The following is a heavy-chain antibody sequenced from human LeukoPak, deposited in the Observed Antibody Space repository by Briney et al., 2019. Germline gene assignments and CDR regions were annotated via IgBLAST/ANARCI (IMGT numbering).Heavy chain of an antibody. CDR2: IYHSGST. CDR1: GGSISSGGYY. D-gene: IGHD2-2*01. J-gene: IGHJ4*02. Sequence: SETLSLSCTVSGGSISSGGYYWSWIRQPPGKGLEWIGYIYHSGSTYYNPSLKSRVTISVDRSKNQFSLKLSSVTAADTAVYYCARDSPHCSSTSCPFDYWGQGTLVTVS. CDR3: ARDSPHCSSTSCPFDY. V-gene: IGHV4-30-2*01.